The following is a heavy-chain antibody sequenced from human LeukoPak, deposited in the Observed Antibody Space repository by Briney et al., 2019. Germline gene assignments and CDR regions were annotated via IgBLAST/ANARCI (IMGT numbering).Heavy chain of an antibody. CDR1: GGSISSYY. J-gene: IGHJ4*02. D-gene: IGHD5-12*01. Sequence: SETLSLTCTVSGGSISSYYWSWIRQPPGKGLEWIGYIYYSGSTNYNPSLKSRVTISIDTSKNQFSLKLSSVTAADTAVYYCARGGIVATKPDYWGQGTLVTVSS. CDR3: ARGGIVATKPDY. CDR2: IYYSGST. V-gene: IGHV4-59*01.